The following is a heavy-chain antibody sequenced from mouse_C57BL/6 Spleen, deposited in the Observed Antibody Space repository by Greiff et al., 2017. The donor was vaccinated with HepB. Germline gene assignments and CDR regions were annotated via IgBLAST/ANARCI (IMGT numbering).Heavy chain of an antibody. V-gene: IGHV1-55*01. CDR3: ALYYYGSREGYAMDY. D-gene: IGHD1-1*01. Sequence: QVQLQQPGAELVKPGASVKMSCKASGYTFTSYWITWVKQRPGQGLEWIGDIYPGSGSTNYNEKFKSKATLTVDTSSSTAYMQLSSLTSEDSAVYYCALYYYGSREGYAMDYWGQGTSVTVSS. CDR1: GYTFTSYW. CDR2: IYPGSGST. J-gene: IGHJ4*01.